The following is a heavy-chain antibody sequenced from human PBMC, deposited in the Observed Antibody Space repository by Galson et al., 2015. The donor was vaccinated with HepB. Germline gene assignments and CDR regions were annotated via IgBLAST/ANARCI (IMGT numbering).Heavy chain of an antibody. D-gene: IGHD1-26*01. CDR2: INSDGSST. Sequence: SLRLSCAASGLTFSSHWMHWVRQAPGKGLVWVSRINSDGSSTSYADFVKGRFTISRDNAKNTLYLQMNSLRAEDTAVYYCARDSGATAYYYYYYYMDVWGKGTTVTVSS. V-gene: IGHV3-74*01. CDR3: ARDSGATAYYYYYYYMDV. CDR1: GLTFSSHW. J-gene: IGHJ6*03.